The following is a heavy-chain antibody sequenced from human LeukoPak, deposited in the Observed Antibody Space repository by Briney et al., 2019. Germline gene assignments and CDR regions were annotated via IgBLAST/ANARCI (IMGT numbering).Heavy chain of an antibody. J-gene: IGHJ4*02. CDR3: ARDFYGDKTPDY. CDR2: IYYSGNT. D-gene: IGHD4-23*01. CDR1: GASISSDH. V-gene: IGHV4-59*12. Sequence: SETLSLTCAVSGASISSDHWNWIRQPPGKGLEWIGYIYYSGNTNYNPSLKSRVTISVDTSKNQFSLKLNSVTAADTAVYYCARDFYGDKTPDYWGQGTLVTVSS.